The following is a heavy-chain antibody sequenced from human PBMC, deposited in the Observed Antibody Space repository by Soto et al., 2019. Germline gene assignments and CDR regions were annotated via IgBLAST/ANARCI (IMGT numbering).Heavy chain of an antibody. J-gene: IGHJ6*02. D-gene: IGHD1-26*01. V-gene: IGHV4-4*02. CDR1: GGSISSSNW. CDR2: IYHSGST. Sequence: SETLSLTCAVSGGSISSSNWWSWVRQPPGKGLEWIGEIYHSGSTNYNPSLKSRVTISVDKSKNQFSLKLSSVTAADTAVYYCARVKGVGATPTWSVDVWGQGTTVTVSS. CDR3: ARVKGVGATPTWSVDV.